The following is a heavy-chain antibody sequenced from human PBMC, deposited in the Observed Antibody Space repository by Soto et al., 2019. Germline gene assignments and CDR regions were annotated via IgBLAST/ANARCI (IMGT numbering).Heavy chain of an antibody. CDR3: AKVDKFNPQSNGWANRLDY. Sequence: GGSLRLSCAASGFTFSNYGMTWVRQAPGKGLEWVSGMSRDGGVTDYTDSVKGRFTISRDISKNTLYLQMNSLRAEDTAVYYCAKVDKFNPQSNGWANRLDYWGQGTLVTVSS. J-gene: IGHJ4*02. CDR2: MSRDGGVT. D-gene: IGHD6-19*01. CDR1: GFTFSNYG. V-gene: IGHV3-23*01.